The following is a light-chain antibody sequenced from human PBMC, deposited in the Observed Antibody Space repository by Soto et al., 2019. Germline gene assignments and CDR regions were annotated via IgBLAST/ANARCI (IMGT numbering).Light chain of an antibody. CDR3: QQYNSYYRT. J-gene: IGKJ1*01. CDR1: QSISTW. CDR2: DAS. V-gene: IGKV1-5*01. Sequence: DIQMTQSPSTLSATAGDRVTITCRASQSISTWLAWYQQKPGKAPKLLIYDASSLQSGVPSRFSGSGSGTEFTLTIRSLQPDDFETYYCQQYNSYYRTFGQGTKVDIK.